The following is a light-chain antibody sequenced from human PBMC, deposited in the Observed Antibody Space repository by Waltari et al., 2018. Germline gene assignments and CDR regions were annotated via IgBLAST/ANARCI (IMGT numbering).Light chain of an antibody. J-gene: IGKJ1*01. CDR2: GAS. V-gene: IGKV3-20*01. CDR1: QSICRY. CDR3: QNHERLPAV. Sequence: IVLTQPPGSLSLSPGERATLSCRASQSICRYLVCYQQKPGQAPRLLIYGASTRAAGIPDRFSGSGSGTDFSLTISRLEPEDFAVYYCQNHERLPAVFGQGTKVEIK.